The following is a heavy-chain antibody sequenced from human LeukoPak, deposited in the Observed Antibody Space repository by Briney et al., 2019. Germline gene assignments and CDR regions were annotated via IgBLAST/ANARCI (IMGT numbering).Heavy chain of an antibody. CDR3: ARDCSGGSRYGAFDI. J-gene: IGHJ3*02. D-gene: IGHD2-15*01. CDR1: GASIRSGDYY. CDR2: IYDSGST. Sequence: SETLSLTCTVSGASIRSGDYYWSWIRQPPGKGLEWIGYIYDSGSTYYNPSLKSRITISVDTSENRFSLKLSSVTATDTAVYYCARDCSGGSRYGAFDIWGQGTMVTVSS. V-gene: IGHV4-30-4*01.